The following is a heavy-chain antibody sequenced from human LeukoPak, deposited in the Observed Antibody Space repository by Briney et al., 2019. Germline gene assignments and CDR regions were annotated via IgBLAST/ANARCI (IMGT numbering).Heavy chain of an antibody. Sequence: GGSLRLSCAASGFTFSSYAMHWVRQAPGKGLEWVSAISGSGGSTYYADYVKGRFTISRDNSKNTLYLQMNSLRAEDTAVYYCARDEIYYDILTGYRHFDYWGQGTLVTVFS. CDR1: GFTFSSYA. CDR2: ISGSGGST. V-gene: IGHV3-23*01. D-gene: IGHD3-9*01. J-gene: IGHJ4*02. CDR3: ARDEIYYDILTGYRHFDY.